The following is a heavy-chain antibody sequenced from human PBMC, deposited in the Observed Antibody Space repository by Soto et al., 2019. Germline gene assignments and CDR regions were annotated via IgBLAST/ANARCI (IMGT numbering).Heavy chain of an antibody. V-gene: IGHV4-31*03. CDR3: EREVLRQNQFAP. D-gene: IGHD6-25*01. Sequence: SEALSLTCTVSGGSISSGGYYWSWIRQHPGKGLEWIGYIYYSGSTYYNPSLKSRVTISVDTSKNQFSLKLSSVTAADTAVYFCEREVLRQNQFAPWAQGTLVTVSS. J-gene: IGHJ5*02. CDR2: IYYSGST. CDR1: GGSISSGGYY.